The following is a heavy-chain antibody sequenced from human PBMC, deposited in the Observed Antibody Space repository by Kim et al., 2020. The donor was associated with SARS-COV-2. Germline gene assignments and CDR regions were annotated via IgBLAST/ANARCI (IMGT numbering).Heavy chain of an antibody. V-gene: IGHV4-59*08. Sequence: SETLSLTCTVSGGSISSYYWSWIRQPPGKGLEWIGYIYYSGSTNYNPSLKSRVTISVYTSKNQFSLKLSSVTAADTAVYYCARRGSSWYGPYFDYWGQGSLVTVSS. CDR1: GGSISSYY. J-gene: IGHJ4*02. CDR2: IYYSGST. CDR3: ARRGSSWYGPYFDY. D-gene: IGHD6-13*01.